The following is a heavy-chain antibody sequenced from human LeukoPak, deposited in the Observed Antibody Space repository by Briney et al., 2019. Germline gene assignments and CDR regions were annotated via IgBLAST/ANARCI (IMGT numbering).Heavy chain of an antibody. Sequence: GASVKVSCKASGYTFTSYGISWVRQMPGKGLEWTGIIYPGDSDTRYSPSFQGQVTISADKTISTAYLQWSSLKASDTAMYYCARHARSPPDYWGQGTLVTVSS. J-gene: IGHJ4*02. CDR2: IYPGDSDT. V-gene: IGHV5-51*01. CDR3: ARHARSPPDY. CDR1: GYTFTSYG. D-gene: IGHD1-26*01.